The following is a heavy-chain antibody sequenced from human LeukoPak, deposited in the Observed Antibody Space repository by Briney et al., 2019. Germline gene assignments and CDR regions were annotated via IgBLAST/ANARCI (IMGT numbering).Heavy chain of an antibody. V-gene: IGHV4-61*02. CDR3: ARHGWYNWNYDNPHSRQPPSTRAWTV. Sequence: PSETLSLTCTVSGGSINSASHSWTWIRQPAGKGLEWIGRIYISGKTDQNPSLKSRVTVSMDSSKNQFSLKLSSVTAADTAVYYCARHGWYNWNYDNPHSRQPPSTRAWTVWGKGTTVTVSS. J-gene: IGHJ6*04. D-gene: IGHD1-7*01. CDR1: GGSINSASHS. CDR2: IYISGKT.